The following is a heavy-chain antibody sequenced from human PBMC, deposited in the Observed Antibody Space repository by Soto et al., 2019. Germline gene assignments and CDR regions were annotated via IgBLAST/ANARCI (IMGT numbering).Heavy chain of an antibody. D-gene: IGHD3-3*01. Sequence: SETLSLTCTVSGGSISSSSYYWGWIRPPPGKGLEWIGSIYYSGSTYYNPSLKSRVTISVDTSKNQFSLKLSSVTAADTAVYYCARRTIFGVTDAFDIWGQGTMVTVSS. CDR1: GGSISSSSYY. CDR3: ARRTIFGVTDAFDI. CDR2: IYYSGST. V-gene: IGHV4-39*01. J-gene: IGHJ3*02.